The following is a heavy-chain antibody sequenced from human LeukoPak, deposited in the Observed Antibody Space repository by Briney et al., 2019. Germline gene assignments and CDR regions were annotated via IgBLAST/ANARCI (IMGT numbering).Heavy chain of an antibody. Sequence: PPGTLSLTCAVSGGSISSSNWWSWVRQPPGKGLEWIGEIYHSGSTNYNPSLKSRVTISVDKSKNQFSLKLSSVTAADTAVYYCARDRAVAGYPDAFDIWGQGTMVTVST. V-gene: IGHV4-4*03. CDR1: GGSISSSNW. D-gene: IGHD6-19*01. J-gene: IGHJ3*02. CDR3: ARDRAVAGYPDAFDI. CDR2: IYHSGST.